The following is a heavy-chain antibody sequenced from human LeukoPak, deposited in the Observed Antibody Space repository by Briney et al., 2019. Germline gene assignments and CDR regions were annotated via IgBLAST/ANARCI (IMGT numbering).Heavy chain of an antibody. V-gene: IGHV3-7*01. CDR1: GFTFSSYW. J-gene: IGHJ4*02. CDR2: IKQDGSEK. CDR3: AKLSGSYYGFDY. Sequence: GGSLRLSCAASGFTFSSYWMSWVRQAPGKGLEWVANIKQDGSEKYYVDSVKGRFTISRDNSKNTLYLQMNSLRAEDTAVYYCAKLSGSYYGFDYWGQGTLVTVSS. D-gene: IGHD1-26*01.